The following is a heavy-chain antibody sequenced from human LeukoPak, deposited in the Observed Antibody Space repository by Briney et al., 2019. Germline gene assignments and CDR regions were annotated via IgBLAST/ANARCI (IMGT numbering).Heavy chain of an antibody. V-gene: IGHV4-34*01. CDR1: GGSFSGYY. CDR3: ARVAITMVRGVIIRARYYGMDV. D-gene: IGHD3-10*01. Sequence: SETLSLTCAVYGGSFSGYYWSWIRQPPGKGLEWVGEINHSGSTKYNPPLKSRVTISVDTSKTQFSLKLSSVTAADTAVYYGARVAITMVRGVIIRARYYGMDVWGKGTTVTVSS. CDR2: INHSGST. J-gene: IGHJ6*04.